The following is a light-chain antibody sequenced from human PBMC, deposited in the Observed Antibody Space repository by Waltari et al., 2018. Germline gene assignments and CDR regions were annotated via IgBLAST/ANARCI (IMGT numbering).Light chain of an antibody. J-gene: IGKJ4*01. Sequence: DIEMTQSPSTLSASVGDRVTITCRASQSISNWLAWYQQKPGKAPKLLIYTASSLQTNVPSRFSGSGSGTEFTLTISSLQPDDFATFYCQHYSRYPPTFGGGTKVEIK. V-gene: IGKV1-5*03. CDR1: QSISNW. CDR3: QHYSRYPPT. CDR2: TAS.